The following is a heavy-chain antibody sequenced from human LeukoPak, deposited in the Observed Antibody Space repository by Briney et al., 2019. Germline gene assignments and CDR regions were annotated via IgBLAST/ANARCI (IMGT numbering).Heavy chain of an antibody. CDR3: AKAEGYDILTGLDY. CDR1: GFTFSSYA. Sequence: QAGGSLRLSCATSGFTFSSYAMSWVRQAPGKGLEGVSGIGASGGSTYYADSVKGRFTISRDNSKNTLYLQMNSLRTEDTAVYYCAKAEGYDILTGLDYWGQGTLVTVSS. D-gene: IGHD3-9*01. J-gene: IGHJ4*02. V-gene: IGHV3-23*01. CDR2: IGASGGST.